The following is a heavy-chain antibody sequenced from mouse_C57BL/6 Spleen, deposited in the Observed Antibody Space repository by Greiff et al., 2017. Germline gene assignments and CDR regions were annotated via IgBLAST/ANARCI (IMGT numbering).Heavy chain of an antibody. V-gene: IGHV1-55*01. J-gene: IGHJ1*03. CDR2: IYPGSGST. D-gene: IGHD1-1*01. CDR1: GYTFTSYW. Sequence: VQLQQPGAELVKPGASVKMSCKASGYTFTSYWITWVKQRPGQGLEWIGDIYPGSGSTNYNEKFKSKATLTVDTSSSPAYMQLSSLTSEDSAVYYCARGYYYGSSYWYFDVWGTGTTVTVSS. CDR3: ARGYYYGSSYWYFDV.